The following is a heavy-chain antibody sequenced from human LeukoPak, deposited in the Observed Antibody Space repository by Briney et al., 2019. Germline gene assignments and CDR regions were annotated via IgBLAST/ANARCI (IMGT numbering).Heavy chain of an antibody. Sequence: ASVKVSCKASGYTFTSYAMHWVRQAPGQRLEWMGWINAGNGNTKYSQKFQGRVTITRDTSASTAYMELSSLRSEDTAVYYCARRGDSMGDAFDIWGQGTMVTVSS. D-gene: IGHD3-16*01. CDR2: INAGNGNT. CDR3: ARRGDSMGDAFDI. J-gene: IGHJ3*02. CDR1: GYTFTSYA. V-gene: IGHV1-3*01.